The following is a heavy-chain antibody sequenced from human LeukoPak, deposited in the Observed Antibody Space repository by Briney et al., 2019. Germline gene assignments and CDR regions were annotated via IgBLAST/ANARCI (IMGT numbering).Heavy chain of an antibody. Sequence: SETLSLTCTVSGASISSDYWSWIRQSPGKGLEWIGYIYDSGNTDYNPSLKSRVSISMNTSKNQFSLNLSSVTDAGTAVYYCAGRGRRYFRDWGQGTLVTVSS. CDR1: GASISSDY. J-gene: IGHJ1*01. V-gene: IGHV4-59*08. CDR2: IYDSGNT. CDR3: AGRGRRYFRD.